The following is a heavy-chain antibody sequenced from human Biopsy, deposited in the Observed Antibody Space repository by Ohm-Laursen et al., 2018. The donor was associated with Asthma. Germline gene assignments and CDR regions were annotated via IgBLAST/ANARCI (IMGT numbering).Heavy chain of an antibody. J-gene: IGHJ4*02. D-gene: IGHD3-3*01. CDR1: GFNVNSYT. CDR2: VSHDDEYK. Sequence: SLRLSCAASGFNVNSYTFSWVRQAPGKGLAWVSAVSHDDEYKDYADSVKGRFTVSRDDSKSTLYLQMNSLRPDDTAVYYCARDVMEWYLPAFDFWGQGTLVTVSS. CDR3: ARDVMEWYLPAFDF. V-gene: IGHV3-30*04.